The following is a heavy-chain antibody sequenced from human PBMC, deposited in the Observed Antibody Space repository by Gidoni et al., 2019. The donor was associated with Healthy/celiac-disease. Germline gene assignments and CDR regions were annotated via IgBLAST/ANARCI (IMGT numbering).Heavy chain of an antibody. V-gene: IGHV3-9*01. J-gene: IGHJ4*02. CDR2: ISWNSGSI. CDR3: AKDLGPHTLGYCSSTSCNFDY. D-gene: IGHD2-2*01. CDR1: GFTFDAYA. Sequence: EVQLVESGGGLVQPGRSLRLSCAASGFTFDAYAMHWVRQAPGKGLEWVSGISWNSGSIGYADSVKGRFTISRDNAKNSLYLQMNSLRAEDTALYYCAKDLGPHTLGYCSSTSCNFDYWGQGTLVTVSS.